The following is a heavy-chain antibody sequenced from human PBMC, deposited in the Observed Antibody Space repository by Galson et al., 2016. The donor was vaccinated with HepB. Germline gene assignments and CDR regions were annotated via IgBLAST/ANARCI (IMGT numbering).Heavy chain of an antibody. V-gene: IGHV5-10-1*01. CDR2: IDPSGSYT. J-gene: IGHJ4*02. D-gene: IGHD5-18*01. CDR3: ARHYNYGYAY. CDR1: GYNFSSDW. Sequence: QSGAEVKKPGESLKISCKASGYNFSSDWIGWVRQMPGKGLEWLGTIDPSGSYTNYNPSFQGHVTISADKSISTAYLQCSSLKASDTAMYYCARHYNYGYAYWGQGALVTVSS.